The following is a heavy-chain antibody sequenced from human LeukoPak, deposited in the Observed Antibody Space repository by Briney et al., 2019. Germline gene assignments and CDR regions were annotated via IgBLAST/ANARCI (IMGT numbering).Heavy chain of an antibody. Sequence: GGSLRLSCAASGFTVSSNYMSWVRQAPGKGLEWVSYISSSSSTIYYADSVKGRFTISRDNAKNSLYLQMNSLRAEDTAVYYCARFGSIAVAGTYFDYFDYWGQGTLVTVSS. CDR3: ARFGSIAVAGTYFDYFDY. CDR2: ISSSSSTI. J-gene: IGHJ4*02. CDR1: GFTVSSNY. V-gene: IGHV3-48*04. D-gene: IGHD6-19*01.